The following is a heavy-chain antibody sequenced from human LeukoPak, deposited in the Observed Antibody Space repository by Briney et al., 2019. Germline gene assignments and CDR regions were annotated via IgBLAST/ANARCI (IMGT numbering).Heavy chain of an antibody. J-gene: IGHJ6*03. Sequence: GGSLRLSCAASGFTFSSYGMHWVRQAPGKGLEWVAVISYDGSNKYYADSVKGRFTISRDNSKNTLYLQMNSLRAEDTAVYYCAKIPSYQLPNDYYYYMDVWGKGTTVTVSS. D-gene: IGHD2-2*01. CDR1: GFTFSSYG. V-gene: IGHV3-30*18. CDR2: ISYDGSNK. CDR3: AKIPSYQLPNDYYYYMDV.